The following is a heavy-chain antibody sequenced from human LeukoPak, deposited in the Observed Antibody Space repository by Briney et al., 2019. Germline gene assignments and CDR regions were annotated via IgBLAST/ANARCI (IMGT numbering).Heavy chain of an antibody. V-gene: IGHV3-66*01. D-gene: IGHD2-15*01. CDR1: GFIGGDGY. CDR2: IYRGGAT. Sequence: GGSLRLSCAVSGFIGGDGYMNWVRQAPGKGLEWLSVIYRGGATYYADSVEGRFIISRDSSKNTWHLQLNNLRGEDTAMYYCAGASSNGVVIDATSFDLWGQGTLVIVSS. J-gene: IGHJ4*02. CDR3: AGASSNGVVIDATSFDL.